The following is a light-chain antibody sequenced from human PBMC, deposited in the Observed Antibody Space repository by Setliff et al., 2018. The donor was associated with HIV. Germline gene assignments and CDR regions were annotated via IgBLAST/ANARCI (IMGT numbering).Light chain of an antibody. V-gene: IGLV2-14*03. J-gene: IGLJ1*01. CDR1: ISDIGSYNF. CDR3: SSYTTSSTYV. CDR2: DVT. Sequence: QSVLTQPASVSGSPGQSITISCTGTISDIGSYNFVSWYQQHPGKAPKLIISDVTKRPSGVSDRFSGSKSGHTASLTISGLQAEEEADYYCSSYTTSSTYVFGSGTKVTVL.